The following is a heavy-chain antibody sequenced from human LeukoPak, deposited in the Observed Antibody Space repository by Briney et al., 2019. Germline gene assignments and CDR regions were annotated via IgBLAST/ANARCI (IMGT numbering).Heavy chain of an antibody. D-gene: IGHD3-9*01. Sequence: KTGRSLRLSCAASGFTFSSYSMNWVRQAPGKGLEWVSSISSSVSYIYYADSVKGRFTSSRDNAKHSLYLQMNSLRAEDTAVYYCARDRVPRYFDWAHSAYFDYWGQGTLVTVSS. CDR1: GFTFSSYS. CDR2: ISSSVSYI. CDR3: ARDRVPRYFDWAHSAYFDY. V-gene: IGHV3-21*01. J-gene: IGHJ4*02.